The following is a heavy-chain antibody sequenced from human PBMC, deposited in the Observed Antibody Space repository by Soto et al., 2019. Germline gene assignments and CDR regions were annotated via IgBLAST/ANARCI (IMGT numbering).Heavy chain of an antibody. J-gene: IGHJ6*03. CDR3: ARELPSNSHYYYMDV. V-gene: IGHV4-34*01. CDR2: INHSGST. Sequence: SETLSLTCAVYGGSFSGYYWSWIRQPPGKGLEWIGEINHSGSTNYNPSLKSRVTISVDTSKNQFSLKLSSVTAADTAVYYCARELPSNSHYYYMDVWGKGTTVTVSS. D-gene: IGHD4-4*01. CDR1: GGSFSGYY.